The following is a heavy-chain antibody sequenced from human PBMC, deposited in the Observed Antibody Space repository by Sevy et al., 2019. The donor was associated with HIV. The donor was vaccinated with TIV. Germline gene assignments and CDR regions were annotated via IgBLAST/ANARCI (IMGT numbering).Heavy chain of an antibody. V-gene: IGHV4-61*02. CDR2: IYTSGST. CDR3: AREGSTWAGWFDP. J-gene: IGHJ5*02. D-gene: IGHD2-2*01. Sequence: SETLSLTCTVSGGSISSGSYYWSWTRQPAGKGLEWIGRIYTSGSTNYNPSLKSRVTISVDTSKNQFSLKLSSVTAADTAVYYCAREGSTWAGWFDPWGQGTLVTVSS. CDR1: GGSISSGSYY.